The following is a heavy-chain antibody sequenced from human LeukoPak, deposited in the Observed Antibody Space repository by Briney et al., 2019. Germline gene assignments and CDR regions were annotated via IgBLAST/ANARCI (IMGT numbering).Heavy chain of an antibody. Sequence: SGPTLVKPTQTLTLTCTFSGFSLSTSGVAAGWIRPPPGKALESLALIYWNEDKRYSRSLKSRLTITKDTSRNQVVLTMTNMDPVDTATYYCAHQHYASGSFDDWGQGTLVTVSS. CDR2: IYWNEDK. CDR1: GFSLSTSGVA. V-gene: IGHV2-5*01. D-gene: IGHD3-10*01. J-gene: IGHJ4*02. CDR3: AHQHYASGSFDD.